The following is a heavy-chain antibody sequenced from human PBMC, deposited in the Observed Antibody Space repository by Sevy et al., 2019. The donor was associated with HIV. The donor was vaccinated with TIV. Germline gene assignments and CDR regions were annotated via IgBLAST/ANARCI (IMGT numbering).Heavy chain of an antibody. D-gene: IGHD2-2*01. CDR1: GYTFTSYG. J-gene: IGHJ5*02. Sequence: ASVKVSCKASGYTFTSYGISWVRQAPGQGLEGMGWISAYNGNTNYAQKRQGRVTMTTDTSTGTAYMELRSLRSDDTAGYYCVYCSSTSSWFDPWGQGTLVTVSS. CDR3: VYCSSTSSWFDP. CDR2: ISAYNGNT. V-gene: IGHV1-18*01.